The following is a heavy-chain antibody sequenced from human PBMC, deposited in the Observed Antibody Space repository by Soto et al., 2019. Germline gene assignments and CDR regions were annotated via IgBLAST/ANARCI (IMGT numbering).Heavy chain of an antibody. CDR2: TVIGGGT. CDR1: GFPVTDNY. CDR3: ARKPPSAIQGWAFGMDV. J-gene: IGHJ6*02. V-gene: IGHV3-53*02. Sequence: EVQLVETGGGLIQPGGSLRLSCAASGFPVTDNYIIWVRQPPGKGLEWVSTTVIGGGTNYADTVKGRFTVSRDNSKNTLYLQMNNLRVEDTAVYYCARKPPSAIQGWAFGMDVWGQGTTVFVSS. D-gene: IGHD2-2*01.